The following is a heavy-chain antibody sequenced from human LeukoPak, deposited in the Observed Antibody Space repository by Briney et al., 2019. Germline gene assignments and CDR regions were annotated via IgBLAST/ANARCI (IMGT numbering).Heavy chain of an antibody. Sequence: ASVKVSCKASGYTFTGYYMHWVRQAPGQGLEWMGWINPNSGGTNYAQKFQGRVTMTRDTSISTAYMELSRLRSDDTAVYYCAWESYCSGGSRHSIDYWGQGTLVTVSS. V-gene: IGHV1-2*02. CDR1: GYTFTGYY. CDR3: AWESYCSGGSRHSIDY. J-gene: IGHJ4*02. CDR2: INPNSGGT. D-gene: IGHD2-15*01.